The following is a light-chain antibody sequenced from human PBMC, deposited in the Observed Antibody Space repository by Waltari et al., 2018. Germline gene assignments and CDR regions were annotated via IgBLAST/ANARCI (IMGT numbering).Light chain of an antibody. CDR1: QSVSSN. CDR2: GAS. CDR3: QQYNNWPYT. Sequence: EIVMTQSPATLSLSPGESATLSCRSSQSVSSNLAWYQQKPGQAPRLLIYGASTRATSVPARFSGSGSGTEVTLTISSLESEEIAVYYCQQYNNWPYTFGQGTKLAIK. V-gene: IGKV3-15*01. J-gene: IGKJ2*01.